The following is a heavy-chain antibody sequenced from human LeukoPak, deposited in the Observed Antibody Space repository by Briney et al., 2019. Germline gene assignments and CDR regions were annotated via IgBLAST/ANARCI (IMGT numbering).Heavy chain of an antibody. Sequence: PSETLSLTCVVYGESFSGYSWSWIRQPPGKGLEWIGEINQRRNTNYNPSLKSRVTISIDTSKNQFSLKLSSVTAADPAVYYCARHGWHAWYFDLWGRGTLVTVSS. V-gene: IGHV4-34*01. D-gene: IGHD6-19*01. J-gene: IGHJ2*01. CDR1: GESFSGYS. CDR3: ARHGWHAWYFDL. CDR2: INQRRNT.